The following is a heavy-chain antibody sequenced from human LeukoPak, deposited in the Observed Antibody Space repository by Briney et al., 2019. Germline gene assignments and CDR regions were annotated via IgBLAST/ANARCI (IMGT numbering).Heavy chain of an antibody. V-gene: IGHV3-21*01. CDR2: ICSSSSHI. CDR3: ARDRIAEACRDAFDI. J-gene: IGHJ3*02. Sequence: GGSLRLSCAASGFTFSSYSMNWVRQAPGKGLEWVSSICSSSSHIYYADSVKGRFTISRDNAKNSLYLQMNSLRAEDTAVYYCARDRIAEACRDAFDIWGQGAMVTVSS. D-gene: IGHD6-19*01. CDR1: GFTFSSYS.